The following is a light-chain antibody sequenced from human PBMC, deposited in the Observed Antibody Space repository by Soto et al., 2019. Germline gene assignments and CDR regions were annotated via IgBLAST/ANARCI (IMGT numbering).Light chain of an antibody. CDR2: GDS. J-gene: IGLJ1*01. V-gene: IGLV1-40*01. Sequence: QSVLTQPPSVSGAPGQRVTISCTGSGSNIGAGYDVHWYQHRPGTAPKLLVFGDSHRPSSVPDRFSGSKSGTSASLAITGLQAEDEGDYCCQFYDSTLDARYVFGTGTKLTVL. CDR3: QFYDSTLDARYV. CDR1: GSNIGAGYD.